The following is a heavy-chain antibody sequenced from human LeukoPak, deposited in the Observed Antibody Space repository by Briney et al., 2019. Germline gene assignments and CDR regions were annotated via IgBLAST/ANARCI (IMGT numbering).Heavy chain of an antibody. V-gene: IGHV1-46*01. CDR1: GYTFTSYY. CDR3: ARDIRGSIVVVPAATLDY. CDR2: INPSGGST. Sequence: ASVKVSCKASGYTFTSYYMHWVRQAPGQGLEWMGIINPSGGSTSYAQKFQGRVTMTRDTSTSTVYMELSSLRSEDTAVYYCARDIRGSIVVVPAATLDYWGQGTLVTVS. J-gene: IGHJ4*02. D-gene: IGHD2-2*01.